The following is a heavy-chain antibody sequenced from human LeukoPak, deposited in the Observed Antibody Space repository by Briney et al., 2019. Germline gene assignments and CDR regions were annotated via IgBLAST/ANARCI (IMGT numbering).Heavy chain of an antibody. V-gene: IGHV3-23*01. CDR3: ARVVVWRNEVGDY. J-gene: IGHJ4*02. D-gene: IGHD3-16*01. CDR1: GVTFSSFA. CDR2: IRASGGGA. Sequence: GGPLSLSCAASGVTFSSFAMSWVLQAPGKGLKWVSTIRASGGGAFYADSVTGRFTISRDDSKNTLYLQMNSLRAEDTAVYYCARVVVWRNEVGDYWGQGTLVTVSS.